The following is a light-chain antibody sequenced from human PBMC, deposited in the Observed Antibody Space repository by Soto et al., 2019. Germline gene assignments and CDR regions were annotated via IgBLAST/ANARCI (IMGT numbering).Light chain of an antibody. J-gene: IGKJ1*01. CDR2: GAS. Sequence: EIVMTQSPYTLCGAAGARANISWGASQSFGSNLAWYQQTPGQAPRLLIYGASSRATGIPDRFSGSGSGTDFTLTISRLQPEDFAVYYCQQYGSSRTFCQGTKVDI. CDR1: QSFGSN. V-gene: IGKV3-20*01. CDR3: QQYGSSRT.